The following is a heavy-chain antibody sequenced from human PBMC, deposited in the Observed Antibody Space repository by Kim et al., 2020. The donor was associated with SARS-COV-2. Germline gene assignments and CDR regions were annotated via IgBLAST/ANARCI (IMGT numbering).Heavy chain of an antibody. V-gene: IGHV1-18*01. D-gene: IGHD4-17*01. CDR3: ARGAYGDVSFDY. Sequence: AQKVQGRVTLTTDATKNTAYMELWSLRSGDTAMYYCARGAYGDVSFDYWGQGTLVTVSS. J-gene: IGHJ4*02.